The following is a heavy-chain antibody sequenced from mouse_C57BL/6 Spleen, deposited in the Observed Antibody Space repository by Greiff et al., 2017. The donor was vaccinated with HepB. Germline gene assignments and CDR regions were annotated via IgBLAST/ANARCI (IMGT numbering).Heavy chain of an antibody. J-gene: IGHJ1*03. V-gene: IGHV5-17*01. Sequence: EVHLVESGGGLVKPGGSLKLSCAASGFTFSDYGMHWVRQAPEKGLEWVAYISSGSSTIYYADTVKGRFTISRDNAKNTLFLQMTSMRSEDTAMYYCARDYGSHGYFDVWGTGTTVTVSS. CDR2: ISSGSSTI. D-gene: IGHD1-1*01. CDR3: ARDYGSHGYFDV. CDR1: GFTFSDYG.